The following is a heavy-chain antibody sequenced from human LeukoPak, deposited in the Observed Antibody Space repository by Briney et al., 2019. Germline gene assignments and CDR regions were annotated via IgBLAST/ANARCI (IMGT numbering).Heavy chain of an antibody. CDR1: GFTFSDYY. CDR2: ISSSGSTI. J-gene: IGHJ4*02. D-gene: IGHD1-26*01. Sequence: PGGSLRLSCAASGFTFSDYYMSWIRQAPGKGLEWVSYISSSGSTIYYADSVKGRFTISRDNAKNSLYLQMNSLRAEDTAVYYCARERASGSYYSFDYGGQGTLVTVSS. CDR3: ARERASGSYYSFDY. V-gene: IGHV3-11*04.